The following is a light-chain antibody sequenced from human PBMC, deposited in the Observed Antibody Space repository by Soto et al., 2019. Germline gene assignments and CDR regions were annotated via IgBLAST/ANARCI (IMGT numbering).Light chain of an antibody. CDR1: QNIGVY. CDR2: AAS. J-gene: IGKJ1*01. CDR3: HQTAANPWT. V-gene: IGKV1-39*01. Sequence: DIQMPQSPSSLSASVGDRVTITCRASQNIGVYLNWYQKKPGKAPKLLIHAASSLHSGVPSTFTGSGSGTDFALTSSSLQPEDFATYYCHQTAANPWTFAQGTKVEIK.